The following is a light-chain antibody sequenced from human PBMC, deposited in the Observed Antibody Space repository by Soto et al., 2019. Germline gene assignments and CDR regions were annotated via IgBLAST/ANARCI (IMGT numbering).Light chain of an antibody. CDR3: HVWDSSTVV. Sequence: SYELTQPLSVSVALGQTARITCGGNNIGSKNVHWYQQKPGQAPVLVIYRDSNRPSGIPERFSGSNSGNTATLTISRAQPGDEADYYCHVWDSSTVVFGGGTKVTVL. CDR2: RDS. V-gene: IGLV3-9*01. CDR1: NIGSKN. J-gene: IGLJ2*01.